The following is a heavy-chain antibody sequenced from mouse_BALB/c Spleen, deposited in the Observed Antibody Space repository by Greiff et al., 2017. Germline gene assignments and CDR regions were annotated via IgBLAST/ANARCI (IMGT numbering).Heavy chain of an antibody. D-gene: IGHD2-14*01. CDR3: TRGYADAMDY. J-gene: IGHJ4*01. CDR2: IDPSDSYT. Sequence: VQLQQPGAELVKPGASVKMSCKASGYTFTSYWMHWVKQRPGQGLEWIGVIDPSDSYTSYNQKFKGKATLTVDTSSSTAYMQLSSLTSEDSAVYYCTRGYADAMDYWGQGTSVTVSS. CDR1: GYTFTSYW. V-gene: IGHV1S127*01.